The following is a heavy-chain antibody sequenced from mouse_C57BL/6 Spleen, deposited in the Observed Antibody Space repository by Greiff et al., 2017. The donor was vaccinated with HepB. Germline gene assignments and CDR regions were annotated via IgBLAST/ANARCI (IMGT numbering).Heavy chain of an antibody. CDR3: ARSRYEGYYECWFAD. D-gene: IGHD2-3*01. V-gene: IGHV1-7*01. J-gene: IGHJ3*01. CDR2: INPSSGYT. CDR1: GYTFTSYW. Sequence: VQLQQSGAELAKPGASVKLSCKASGYTFTSYWMHWVKQRPGQGLEWIGYINPSSGYTKYNQKFKDKATLTADKSYSTAYMQLSSLTYEDSAVYYCARSRYEGYYECWFADWGQRTLVTVSA.